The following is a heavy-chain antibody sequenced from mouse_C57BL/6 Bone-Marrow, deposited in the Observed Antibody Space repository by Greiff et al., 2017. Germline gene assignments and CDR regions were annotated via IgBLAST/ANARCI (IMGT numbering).Heavy chain of an antibody. CDR3: RRTCYYGVFFDY. CDR2: IDPNSGGT. Sequence: VQLQQPGAELVKPGASVTLSCKASGYTFTSYWVHWVQQRPGRGLEWIGRIDPNSGGTKYTEKFKSQATLTVDTTSSTSYILISSLTSEDSAVYYWRRTCYYGVFFDYWGQGTLVTVSA. CDR1: GYTFTSYW. V-gene: IGHV1-72*01. J-gene: IGHJ3*01. D-gene: IGHD1-1*01.